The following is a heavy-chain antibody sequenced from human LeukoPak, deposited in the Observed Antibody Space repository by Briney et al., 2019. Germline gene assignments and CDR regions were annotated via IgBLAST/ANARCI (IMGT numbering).Heavy chain of an antibody. Sequence: SETLSLTCTVSGGSISSDYWSWIRQPPGKGLEWIGHIYYRGSTNYNPSLKSRVTISVDTSKNQFSLKLSSVTAADTAVYYCARVHSGYDFGNRKYYYFDYWGQGTLVTVSS. CDR2: IYYRGST. CDR1: GGSISSDY. V-gene: IGHV4-59*08. D-gene: IGHD5-12*01. J-gene: IGHJ4*02. CDR3: ARVHSGYDFGNRKYYYFDY.